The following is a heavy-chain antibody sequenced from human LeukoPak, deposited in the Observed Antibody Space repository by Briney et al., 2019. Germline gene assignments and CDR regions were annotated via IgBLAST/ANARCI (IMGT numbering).Heavy chain of an antibody. D-gene: IGHD3-22*01. J-gene: IGHJ4*02. CDR1: GYTFTSYY. CDR3: ARVYYYYDSSGILTLYFDY. V-gene: IGHV1-2*02. Sequence: GASVKVSCKTSGYTFTSYYMHWVRQAPGQGLEWMGWVNPTSGGTNYAQKFQGGVTMTRDTSISTAYMELSRLRSDDTAVYYCARVYYYYDSSGILTLYFDYWGQGTLVTVSS. CDR2: VNPTSGGT.